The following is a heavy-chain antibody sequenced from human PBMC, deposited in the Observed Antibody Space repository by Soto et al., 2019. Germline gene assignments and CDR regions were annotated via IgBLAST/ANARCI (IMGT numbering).Heavy chain of an antibody. J-gene: IGHJ3*02. CDR3: ARVSSPNYDYVWGSYTKTLGAFYI. CDR2: ISSSGAFI. V-gene: IGHV3-21*01. D-gene: IGHD3-16*01. CDR1: GFAFSFYT. Sequence: GGSLRLSCSASGFAFSFYTMSWFRQAPGGGLEWVSTISSSGAFIYYADSVEGRFTISRDNAKNSLYLQMNSLRAEDTAVYYCARVSSPNYDYVWGSYTKTLGAFYIWGQGTMVTV.